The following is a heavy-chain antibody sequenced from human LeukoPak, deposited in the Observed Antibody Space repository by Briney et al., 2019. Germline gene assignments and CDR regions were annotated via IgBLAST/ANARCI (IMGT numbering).Heavy chain of an antibody. Sequence: ASVKVSCKASGGTFTSYAISWGRHAPGPGLEWMGGIIPIIGTANYAQTFQGRVTITADKATSTAYMELSSVRSEDTAVYYCARGSYYDSSGYYSGFDYWGQGTLVTVSS. D-gene: IGHD3-22*01. CDR3: ARGSYYDSSGYYSGFDY. J-gene: IGHJ4*02. CDR1: GGTFTSYA. CDR2: IIPIIGTA. V-gene: IGHV1-69*06.